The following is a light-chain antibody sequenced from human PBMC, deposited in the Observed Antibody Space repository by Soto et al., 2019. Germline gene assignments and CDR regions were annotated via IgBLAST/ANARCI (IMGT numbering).Light chain of an antibody. Sequence: QSALTQPPSASGSPGQSVAISCTGTASDIGGYTFVSWYQQHPGKAPKLLIYDVNKRPSGVPDRFSGSKSGHTASLTVSGLQAEDEADYYYRAHGGSNRFVFRTGSKVPVL. CDR3: RAHGGSNRFV. V-gene: IGLV2-8*01. J-gene: IGLJ1*01. CDR2: DVN. CDR1: ASDIGGYTF.